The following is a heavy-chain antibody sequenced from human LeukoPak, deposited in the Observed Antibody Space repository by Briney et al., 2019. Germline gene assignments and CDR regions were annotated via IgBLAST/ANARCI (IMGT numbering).Heavy chain of an antibody. CDR1: GGSLSNYY. CDR3: ARHLRNSFFDY. J-gene: IGHJ4*02. D-gene: IGHD2/OR15-2a*01. CDR2: IYYSGST. Sequence: PSETLSLTCTVSGGSLSNYYWSWIRQPPGKGLEWIGYIYYSGSTSYYPSLESRVTISVDTSETQFSLKLSSVTAADTAVYYCARHLRNSFFDYWGQGTLVTVSS. V-gene: IGHV4-59*08.